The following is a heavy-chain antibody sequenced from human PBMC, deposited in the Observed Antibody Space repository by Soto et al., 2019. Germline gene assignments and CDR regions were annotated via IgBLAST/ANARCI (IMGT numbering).Heavy chain of an antibody. J-gene: IGHJ6*02. CDR1: GGSISSSSYY. D-gene: IGHD1-1*01. CDR2: IYYSGST. Sequence: SETLSLTCTVSGGSISSSSYYWGWIRQPPGKGLEWIGSIYYSGSTYYNPSLKSRVTISVDTSKNQFSLKLSSVTAADTAVYYCARNRQRNCDYYGMDVWGQGTTVTVSS. CDR3: ARNRQRNCDYYGMDV. V-gene: IGHV4-39*01.